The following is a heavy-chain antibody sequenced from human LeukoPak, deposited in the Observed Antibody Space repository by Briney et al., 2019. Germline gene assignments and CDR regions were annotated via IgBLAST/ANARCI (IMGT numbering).Heavy chain of an antibody. CDR2: ISSSSSYI. V-gene: IGHV3-21*01. CDR1: GFTFSSYS. Sequence: GGSLRLSCAASGFTFSSYSMNWVRQALGKGLEWVSSISSSSSYIYYADSVKGRFTISRDNAKNSLYLQMNSLRAEDTAVYYCARNTFGGVIVTFDYWGQGTLVTVSS. CDR3: ARNTFGGVIVTFDY. D-gene: IGHD3-16*02. J-gene: IGHJ4*02.